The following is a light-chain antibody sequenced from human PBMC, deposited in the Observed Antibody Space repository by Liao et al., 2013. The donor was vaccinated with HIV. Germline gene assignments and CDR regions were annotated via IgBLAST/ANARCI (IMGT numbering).Light chain of an antibody. J-gene: IGLJ3*02. Sequence: SYALTQPPSLSVSPGQTASITCSGDTLGDKYACWYQQKPGQSPVLVIYQGDQRPSGIPERFSGSTSATMATLTISRVEPGDEAVYYCQMWGGTSAQVLFGGGTQL. V-gene: IGLV3-1*01. CDR2: QGD. CDR3: QMWGGTSAQVL. CDR1: TLGDKY.